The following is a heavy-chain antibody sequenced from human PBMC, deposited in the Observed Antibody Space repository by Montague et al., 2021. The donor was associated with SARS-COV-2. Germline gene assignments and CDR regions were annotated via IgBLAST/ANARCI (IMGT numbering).Heavy chain of an antibody. Sequence: TLSLTCIGYIDSGGRGRCHRSWNHQHPVKCLAWIGYIYYSGNTYYSPSLKSRVTMSVDTTKNQFPLTLNSVTAADTAVYYCARGPSRLATQEFYFGYWGQGTLVSVSS. J-gene: IGHJ4*02. D-gene: IGHD5-24*01. CDR3: ARGPSRLATQEFYFGY. CDR1: IDSGGRGRCH. V-gene: IGHV4-31*03. CDR2: IYYSGNT.